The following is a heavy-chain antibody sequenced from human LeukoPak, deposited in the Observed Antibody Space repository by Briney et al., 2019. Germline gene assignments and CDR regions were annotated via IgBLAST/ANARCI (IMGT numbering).Heavy chain of an antibody. Sequence: GGSLRLSCTTSGFTFSDYAMSWVRQAPGKGLEWVGFIKSKIYGGTIEYAASVKGRFTISRDDSKSIAYLQMDSLKTEDTAVYYCSIYRTLGDYFHYWGQGTLVTVSS. CDR1: GFTFSDYA. CDR3: SIYRTLGDYFHY. D-gene: IGHD3-16*01. J-gene: IGHJ4*02. CDR2: IKSKIYGGTI. V-gene: IGHV3-49*04.